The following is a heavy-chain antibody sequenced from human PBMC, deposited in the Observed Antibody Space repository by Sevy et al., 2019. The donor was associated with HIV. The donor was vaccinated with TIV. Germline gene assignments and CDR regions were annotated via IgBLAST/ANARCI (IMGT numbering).Heavy chain of an antibody. Sequence: GSLRLSCAASGFTFRSYSMNWVRQAPGRGLEWVSSITSSSSFIFYADSVKGRFTISRDNAKNSLFLQLNSLRAEDTAVYYCARPTSGLSEYEPLDNARFYGMDVWGQGTTVTVSS. D-gene: IGHD1-20*01. CDR3: ARPTSGLSEYEPLDNARFYGMDV. J-gene: IGHJ6*02. CDR2: ITSSSSFI. V-gene: IGHV3-21*01. CDR1: GFTFRSYS.